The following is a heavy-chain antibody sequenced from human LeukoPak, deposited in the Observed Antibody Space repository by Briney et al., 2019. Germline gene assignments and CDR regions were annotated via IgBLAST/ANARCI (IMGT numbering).Heavy chain of an antibody. CDR1: GGSISSYY. J-gene: IGHJ3*02. V-gene: IGHV4-59*01. Sequence: SETLSLTCTVSGGSISSYYWSWIRQPPGKGLEWIGYIYYSGSTNYNPSLKSRVTMSVDTSRNQFSLKLSSVTAADTAVYYCARYQIPIAAAGSRYAFDIWGQGTMVTVSS. D-gene: IGHD6-13*01. CDR3: ARYQIPIAAAGSRYAFDI. CDR2: IYYSGST.